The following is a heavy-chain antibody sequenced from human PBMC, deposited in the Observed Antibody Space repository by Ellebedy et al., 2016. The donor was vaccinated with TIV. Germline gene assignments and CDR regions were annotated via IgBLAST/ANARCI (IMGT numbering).Heavy chain of an antibody. CDR2: INQDGSQK. D-gene: IGHD3-22*01. Sequence: GESLKISCAASGFTFSSYWISWVRQAPGKGLEWVANINQDGSQKYYVDSVKGRFTISRENAKNSLYLQMNSLRAGDTAVYYCARAPPYDMAFDIWGQGTMVTVSS. CDR3: ARAPPYDMAFDI. J-gene: IGHJ3*02. CDR1: GFTFSSYW. V-gene: IGHV3-7*02.